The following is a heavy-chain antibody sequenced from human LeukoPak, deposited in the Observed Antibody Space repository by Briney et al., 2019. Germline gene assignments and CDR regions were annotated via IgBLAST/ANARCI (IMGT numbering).Heavy chain of an antibody. J-gene: IGHJ5*02. D-gene: IGHD2-2*01. CDR2: ISSSGSTI. CDR1: GFTFSDYY. V-gene: IGHV3-11*01. CDR3: ARDHSSDCSSTSCYLGP. Sequence: GGSLRLSCAASGFTFSDYYMSWIRQAPGKGLEWVSYISSSGSTIYYADSVKGRFTISRDNAKNSLYLQMNSLRAEDTAVYYCARDHSSDCSSTSCYLGPWGQGTLVTVSS.